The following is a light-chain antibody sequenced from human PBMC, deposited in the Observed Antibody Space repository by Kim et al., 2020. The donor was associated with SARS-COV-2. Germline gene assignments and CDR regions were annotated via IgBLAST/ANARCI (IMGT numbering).Light chain of an antibody. CDR2: HVS. Sequence: QSALTQPASVSGSPGQSITISCTGTSSDIGFYNYVSWYQQHPGEAPNLMIYHVSDRPSGASNRFSGSKSGNTASLTISGLQAEDEAVYYCSSSTVSSTLVVFGGGTQLTVL. J-gene: IGLJ2*01. CDR1: SSDIGFYNY. V-gene: IGLV2-14*03. CDR3: SSSTVSSTLVV.